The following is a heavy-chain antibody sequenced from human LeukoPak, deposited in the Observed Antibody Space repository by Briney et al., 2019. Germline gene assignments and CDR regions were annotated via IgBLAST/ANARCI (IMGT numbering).Heavy chain of an antibody. Sequence: GGSLRLSCATSGFTFSSYAMSWVRQAPGKGLEWVSDISGSGGSTYYADSVKGRFTISRDNSKNTLYLQMNSLRAEDTAVYYCAKGEMATIGGAFDIWGQGKMVNVSS. CDR1: GFTFSSYA. J-gene: IGHJ3*02. CDR3: AKGEMATIGGAFDI. CDR2: ISGSGGST. D-gene: IGHD5-24*01. V-gene: IGHV3-23*01.